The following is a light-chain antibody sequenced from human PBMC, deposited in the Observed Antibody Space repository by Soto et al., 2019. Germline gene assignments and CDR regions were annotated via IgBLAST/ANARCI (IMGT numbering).Light chain of an antibody. CDR1: QSISSW. CDR3: QKYNSAPLT. V-gene: IGKV1-5*01. CDR2: DAS. Sequence: DIQMTQSPSTLSASVGDRVTITCRASQSISSWLAWYQQKPGKAPKLLIYDASSLESGVPSRFSGSGSGTEFTLTISSLQPDDFATYYRQKYNSAPLTFGGGTKVDIK. J-gene: IGKJ4*01.